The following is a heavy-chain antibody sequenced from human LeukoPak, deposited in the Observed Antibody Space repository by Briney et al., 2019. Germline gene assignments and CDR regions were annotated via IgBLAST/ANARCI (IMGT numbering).Heavy chain of an antibody. CDR2: ISTSGTTI. Sequence: GGSLRLSCAASGFTFSSYEMNWVRQAPGKGLEWVSYISTSGTTIYYADSVKGRFTISRDSSKNMLYLQMKILRAEDTAIYYCAKDGIDSGDPNGFDPWGQGTLVTVSS. CDR1: GFTFSSYE. V-gene: IGHV3-48*03. D-gene: IGHD3-10*01. CDR3: AKDGIDSGDPNGFDP. J-gene: IGHJ5*02.